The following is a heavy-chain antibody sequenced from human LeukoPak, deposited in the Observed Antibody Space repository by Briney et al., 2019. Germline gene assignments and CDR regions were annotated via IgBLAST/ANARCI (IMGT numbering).Heavy chain of an antibody. J-gene: IGHJ4*02. CDR1: GFTFSSYA. CDR2: ISGSGGST. D-gene: IGHD2-2*01. V-gene: IGHV3-23*01. CDR3: AKDPFIVVVPAAMYFDY. Sequence: GGSLRLSCAASGFTFSSYAMSWVRQAPGKGLEWVSAISGSGGSTYYADSVKGRFTISRDNSKNTLYLQMNSLRAEDTAVYYCAKDPFIVVVPAAMYFDYWGQGTLATVSS.